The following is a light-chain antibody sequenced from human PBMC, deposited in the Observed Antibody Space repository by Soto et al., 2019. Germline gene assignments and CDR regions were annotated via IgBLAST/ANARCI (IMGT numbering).Light chain of an antibody. J-gene: IGKJ5*01. CDR1: QSVATY. CDR3: QQYNNWPFS. Sequence: EIVLTQSPATLSLSPGERATLSCRASQSVATYVAWYQQKPGQAPRLLIYDAFNRATGTPARFSGSGSGTDFTLTISGLQSEDSAVYFCQQYNNWPFSFGQGTRLEIK. V-gene: IGKV3-11*01. CDR2: DAF.